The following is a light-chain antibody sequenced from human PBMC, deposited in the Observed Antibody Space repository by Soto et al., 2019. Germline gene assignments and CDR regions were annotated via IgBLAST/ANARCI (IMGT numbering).Light chain of an antibody. V-gene: IGKV3-11*01. J-gene: IGKJ2*01. CDR2: DAS. CDR3: QQRYKWPQT. Sequence: EIVLTQSPATLSLSPGERATLSCRASQSVSSYLAWYQHKPGQAPRLLIYDASNRATGIPARFSGSGSGTDFTLTISSLAPEDFAVYYCQQRYKWPQTFRQGTKVEIK. CDR1: QSVSSY.